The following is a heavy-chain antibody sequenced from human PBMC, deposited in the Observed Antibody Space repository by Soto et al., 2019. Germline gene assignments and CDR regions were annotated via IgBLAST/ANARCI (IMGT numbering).Heavy chain of an antibody. V-gene: IGHV3-21*01. Sequence: EVQLVESGGGLVQPGGSLRLSCAASGFTFSSYSMNWVRQAPGKGLEWVSPISSSSSYIYYADSVKGRFTISRDNAKNALYLQMNSLVAEDTAVYYCARDSCSGGRCYCAHWGQGTLVTVSS. J-gene: IGHJ4*02. D-gene: IGHD2-15*01. CDR3: ARDSCSGGRCYCAH. CDR2: ISSSSSYI. CDR1: GFTFSSYS.